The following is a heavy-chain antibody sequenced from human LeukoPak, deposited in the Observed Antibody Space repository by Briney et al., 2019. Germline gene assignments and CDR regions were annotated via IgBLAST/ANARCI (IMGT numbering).Heavy chain of an antibody. D-gene: IGHD6-13*01. CDR1: GGSISSYY. V-gene: IGHV4-59*01. CDR2: IYYSGST. Sequence: SETLSLTCTVSGGSISSYYWSWIRQPPGKGLEWFGYIYYSGSTNYNPSLKSRVTISVDTSKNQFSLKLSSVTAADTAVYYCARDFGIAAAGLDYYYYGMDVWAKGPRSPSP. J-gene: IGHJ6*02. CDR3: ARDFGIAAAGLDYYYYGMDV.